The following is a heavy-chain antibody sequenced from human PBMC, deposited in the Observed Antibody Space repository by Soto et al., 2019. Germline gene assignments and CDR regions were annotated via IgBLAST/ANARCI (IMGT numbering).Heavy chain of an antibody. CDR1: GYTFTGYY. D-gene: IGHD1-26*01. CDR3: ARDSGSYCFDY. J-gene: IGHJ4*02. CDR2: INPNSGGT. V-gene: IGHV1-2*04. Sequence: GASVKVSCKASGYTFTGYYMHWVRQAPGQGLERMGWINPNSGGTNYAQKFQGWVTMTRDTSISTAYMELSRLSSFDTVVYYCARDSGSYCFDYWGQGTLVTVSS.